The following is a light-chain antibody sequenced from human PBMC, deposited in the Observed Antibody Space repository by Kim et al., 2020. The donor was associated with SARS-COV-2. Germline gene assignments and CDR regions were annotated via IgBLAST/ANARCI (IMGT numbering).Light chain of an antibody. J-gene: IGKJ1*01. Sequence: ASVGDRVTITCRAGQSINSWLAWYQQKPGKAPKRLIYEASSLESGVPSRFGGSGSGREFTLTINCLQPDDIALYSCQQYKTFPWTFGPGTKVDIK. CDR1: QSINSW. V-gene: IGKV1-5*03. CDR3: QQYKTFPWT. CDR2: EAS.